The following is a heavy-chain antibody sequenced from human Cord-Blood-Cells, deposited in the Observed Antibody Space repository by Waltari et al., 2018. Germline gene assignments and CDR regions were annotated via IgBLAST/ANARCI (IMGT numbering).Heavy chain of an antibody. CDR3: AKDPRYNNFDY. CDR2: IRYDGSNK. Sequence: QVQLVESGGGVVQPGGSLRLSCAASGFTFSSYGMHWVRQAPGKGLEWVAFIRYDGSNKYYADSVKGRFTISRDNSKNTLYLQMNSLRAEDTAVYYCAKDPRYNNFDYWGQGTLVTVSS. J-gene: IGHJ4*02. CDR1: GFTFSSYG. V-gene: IGHV3-30*02. D-gene: IGHD5-18*01.